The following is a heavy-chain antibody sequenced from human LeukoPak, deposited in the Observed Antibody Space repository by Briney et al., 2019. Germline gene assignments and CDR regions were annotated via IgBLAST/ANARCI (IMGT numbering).Heavy chain of an antibody. D-gene: IGHD5-12*01. V-gene: IGHV3-30*04. CDR1: GFTFSSYA. J-gene: IGHJ4*02. CDR2: ISYDGSNK. CDR3: ARDSLSGDSGYEKWFY. Sequence: GRSLRLSCAASGFTFSSYAMHWVRQAPGKGLEWVAAISYDGSNKYYADSVKGRFTISRDNSKNTLYLQMNSLRAEDTAVYYCARDSLSGDSGYEKWFYWGQGTLVTVSS.